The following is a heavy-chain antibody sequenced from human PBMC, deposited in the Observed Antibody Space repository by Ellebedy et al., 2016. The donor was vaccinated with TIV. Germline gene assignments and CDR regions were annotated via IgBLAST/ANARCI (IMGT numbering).Heavy chain of an antibody. D-gene: IGHD3-10*01. CDR1: GFAFSSNS. CDR3: AKDSGWEHEY. J-gene: IGHJ4*02. Sequence: GESLKISCAASGFAFSSNSMSWVRQTPGKGLEWVSGISDSGYTDYADSVKGRFTISRDNSKNTLYLQMNSLRAEDTALYYCAKDSGWEHEYWGQGTLVTISS. CDR2: ISDSGYT. V-gene: IGHV3-23*01.